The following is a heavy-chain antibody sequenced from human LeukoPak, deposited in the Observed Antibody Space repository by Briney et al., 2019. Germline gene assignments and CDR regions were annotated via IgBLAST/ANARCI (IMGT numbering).Heavy chain of an antibody. D-gene: IGHD5-24*01. CDR3: ASYKHWFDP. V-gene: IGHV4-59*08. Sequence: SGTLSLTCTVSGGSISSYYWSWIRQPPGKGLEWIGYIYYSGSTNYNPSLKSRVTISVDTSKNQFSLKLSSVTAADTAVYYCASYKHWFDPWGQGTLVTVSS. J-gene: IGHJ5*02. CDR2: IYYSGST. CDR1: GGSISSYY.